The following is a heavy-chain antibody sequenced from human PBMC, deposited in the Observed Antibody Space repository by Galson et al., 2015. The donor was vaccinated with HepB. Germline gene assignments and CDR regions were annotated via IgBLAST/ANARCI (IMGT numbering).Heavy chain of an antibody. CDR1: GYTFTSYH. CDR3: ARGPHSSSFRVGYFQH. V-gene: IGHV1-46*01. J-gene: IGHJ1*01. CDR2: INPSGGST. D-gene: IGHD6-13*01. Sequence: SVKVSCKASGYTFTSYHMHWVRQAPGQGLEWMGIINPSGGSTSYAQKFQGRVTMTRDTSTSTVYMELSSLRSEDTAVYYCARGPHSSSFRVGYFQHWGQGTLVTVSS.